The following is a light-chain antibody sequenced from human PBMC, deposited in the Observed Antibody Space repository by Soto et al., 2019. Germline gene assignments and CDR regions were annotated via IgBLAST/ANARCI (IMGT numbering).Light chain of an antibody. CDR2: DNN. J-gene: IGLJ1*01. CDR3: GAWDTNLGAGV. V-gene: IGLV1-51*01. Sequence: QSVLTQPPSVSAAPGQKVTITCSGSTSNIGRNFISWYQQVPGTAPKLLIYDNNQRPLGIPDRFSGSKSGTSGPLDISGLQTGDEADYYCGAWDTNLGAGVFGTGTKVTVL. CDR1: TSNIGRNF.